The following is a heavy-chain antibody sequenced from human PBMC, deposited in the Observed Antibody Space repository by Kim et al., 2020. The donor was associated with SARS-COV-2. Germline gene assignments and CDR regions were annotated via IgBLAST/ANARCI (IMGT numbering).Heavy chain of an antibody. D-gene: IGHD3-10*01. CDR1: GFTFSSYS. CDR2: ISSSSSYI. J-gene: IGHJ4*02. V-gene: IGHV3-21*01. Sequence: GGSLRLSCAASGFTFSSYSMNWVRQAPGKGLEWVSSISSSSSYIYYADSVKGRFTISRDNAKNSLYLQMNSLRAEDTAVYYCASAMVRGVNPPFDYWGQGTLVTVSS. CDR3: ASAMVRGVNPPFDY.